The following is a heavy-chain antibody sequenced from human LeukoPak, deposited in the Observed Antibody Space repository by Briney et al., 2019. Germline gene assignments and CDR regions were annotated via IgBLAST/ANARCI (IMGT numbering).Heavy chain of an antibody. Sequence: ASVTVSCKASGYTFRNYAITWVRQAPGQGLEWMGWITAYNGNTNYAQKFQGRVTMTTDTSTTTAYMELRNLKSDDTAVYYCARDCSGGTCSSFWFDPWGQGTLVTVSS. CDR2: ITAYNGNT. CDR3: ARDCSGGTCSSFWFDP. V-gene: IGHV1-18*01. CDR1: GYTFRNYA. J-gene: IGHJ5*02. D-gene: IGHD2-15*01.